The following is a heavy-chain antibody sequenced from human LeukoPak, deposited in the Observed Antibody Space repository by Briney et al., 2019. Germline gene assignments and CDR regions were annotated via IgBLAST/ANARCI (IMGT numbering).Heavy chain of an antibody. Sequence: SETLSLTCTVSGGSMSSGSYYWSWIRQSAGKGLEYIGLIYISGSTNYNPSVKSRVTISVDTSKNQFSLKLSSVTAADTAVYYCARLTALYYFDYWGQGTLVTVSS. CDR1: GGSMSSGSYY. CDR2: IYISGST. J-gene: IGHJ4*02. CDR3: ARLTALYYFDY. D-gene: IGHD2-15*01. V-gene: IGHV4-61*10.